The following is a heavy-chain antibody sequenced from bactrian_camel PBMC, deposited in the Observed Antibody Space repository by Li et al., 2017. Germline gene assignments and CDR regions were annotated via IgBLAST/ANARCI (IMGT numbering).Heavy chain of an antibody. Sequence: HVQLVESGGGSVQAGGSLRLSCAASGYTYYTACLGWFRQAPGKEREGVAAINRNGGRTVYDDSVKGRFTISQDNAKNTLYLQMNSLKPEDTALYFCAADYGECTVASSDLRMVDYWGQGTQVTVS. CDR3: AADYGECTVASSDLRMVDY. J-gene: IGHJ4*01. V-gene: IGHV3-3*01. D-gene: IGHD6*01. CDR2: INRNGGRT. CDR1: GYTYYTAC.